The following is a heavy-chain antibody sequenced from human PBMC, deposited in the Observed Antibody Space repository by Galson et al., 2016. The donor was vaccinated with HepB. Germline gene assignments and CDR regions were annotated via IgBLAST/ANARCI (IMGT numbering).Heavy chain of an antibody. CDR2: INPYNGDT. CDR1: GYIFSKYG. CDR3: ARVHCSGGSCYPYGGVDY. J-gene: IGHJ4*02. D-gene: IGHD2-15*01. V-gene: IGHV1-18*01. Sequence: SVKVSCKASGYIFSKYGINWVRQAPGQGLEWMGWINPYNGDTNYAQKLQGRVTMTTYTSTSAAYMELRSLRSDDTAVYYCARVHCSGGSCYPYGGVDYWGQGTLVTVSS.